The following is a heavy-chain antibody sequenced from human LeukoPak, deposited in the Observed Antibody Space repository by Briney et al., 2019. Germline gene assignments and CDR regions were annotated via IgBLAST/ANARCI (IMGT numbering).Heavy chain of an antibody. J-gene: IGHJ2*01. V-gene: IGHV3-21*01. CDR1: GFTFSTYT. CDR2: ISSSSRYI. D-gene: IGHD3-3*01. CDR3: ARDGVTVSSSPSYWYFDL. Sequence: GGSLRLSCAASGFTFSTYTINWVRQGPGKGLEWVASISSSSRYIYSADSVKGRFTISRDNAKNSLFLHMNSLRADDTAVYYCARDGVTVSSSPSYWYFDLWGRGTLVTVSS.